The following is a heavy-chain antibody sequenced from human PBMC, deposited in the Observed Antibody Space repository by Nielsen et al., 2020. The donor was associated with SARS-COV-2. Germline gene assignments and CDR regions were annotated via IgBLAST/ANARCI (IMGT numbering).Heavy chain of an antibody. D-gene: IGHD3-22*01. CDR2: ISAHNGNR. Sequence: ASVKVSCKTSGYTFTNYGISWVRQAPGQGLEWMGWISAHNGNRKYAQKFQGRVTMTTDTATPTAYMELRSLTSDDTAVYYCARDTHAQNDISGYLFYWGQGTPVTVSS. CDR3: ARDTHAQNDISGYLFY. J-gene: IGHJ1*01. CDR1: GYTFTNYG. V-gene: IGHV1-18*04.